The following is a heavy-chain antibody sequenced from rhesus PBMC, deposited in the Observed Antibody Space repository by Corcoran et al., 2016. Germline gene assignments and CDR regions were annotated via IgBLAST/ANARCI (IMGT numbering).Heavy chain of an antibody. V-gene: IGHV1-156D*01. Sequence: EVQLVQSGAEVKKPGASVKVSCKVSGYTFTDFTLHWVRQAPGNGLEWMGGGDPVYGEIIHAEKFQDIVTMTEDTSTDTAYMELSSLRSEDTAVYYCASQYSGSWNYFDYWGQGVLVTVSS. CDR2: GDPVYGEI. J-gene: IGHJ4*01. CDR3: ASQYSGSWNYFDY. D-gene: IGHD6-25*01. CDR1: GYTFTDFT.